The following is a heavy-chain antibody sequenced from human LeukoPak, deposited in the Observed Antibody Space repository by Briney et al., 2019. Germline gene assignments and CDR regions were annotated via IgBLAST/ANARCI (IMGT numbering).Heavy chain of an antibody. Sequence: GASVKVSCKASGYTFTGYYMHWVRQAPGQGLEWMGWINPNSGGTKYAQKFQGSVTMTRDTSISTAYIKLSNLRSDDTAVYYCAKTGGYCSGGSCYTDWFDPWGQGTLVTVSS. CDR3: AKTGGYCSGGSCYTDWFDP. V-gene: IGHV1-2*02. J-gene: IGHJ5*02. D-gene: IGHD2-15*01. CDR1: GYTFTGYY. CDR2: INPNSGGT.